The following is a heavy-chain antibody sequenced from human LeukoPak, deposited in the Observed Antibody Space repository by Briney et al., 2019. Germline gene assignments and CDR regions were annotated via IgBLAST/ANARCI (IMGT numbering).Heavy chain of an antibody. V-gene: IGHV3-30*03. CDR2: ISYDGSNK. J-gene: IGHJ4*02. CDR1: GFTFSSYG. CDR3: ARDPYCGGDCSLDY. D-gene: IGHD2-21*02. Sequence: GSLRLSCAASGFTFSSYGMHWVRQAPGKGLEWVAVISYDGSNKYYADSVKGRFTISRDNAKNTLYLQMNSLRAEDTAVYYCARDPYCGGDCSLDYWGQGTLVTVSS.